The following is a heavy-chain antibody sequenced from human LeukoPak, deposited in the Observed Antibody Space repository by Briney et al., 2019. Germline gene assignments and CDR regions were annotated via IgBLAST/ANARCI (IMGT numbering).Heavy chain of an antibody. Sequence: GGSLRLSCAASGFTFSSYAMSWVRQAPGKGLEWVSAISGSGGSTYYADSVKGRFTISRDNSKNTLYLQMNSLRAEDTAVYYCAKGSHYYDSSGYSDYWGQGTWSPSPQ. D-gene: IGHD3-22*01. CDR3: AKGSHYYDSSGYSDY. CDR1: GFTFSSYA. V-gene: IGHV3-23*01. J-gene: IGHJ4*01. CDR2: ISGSGGST.